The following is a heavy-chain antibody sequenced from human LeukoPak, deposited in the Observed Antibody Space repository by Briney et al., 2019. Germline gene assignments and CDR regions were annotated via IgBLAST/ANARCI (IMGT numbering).Heavy chain of an antibody. CDR2: IYTSGST. CDR3: ARRTWIQLWSPFDY. CDR1: GGSISSYY. Sequence: SETLSLTCTVSGGSISSYYWSWIRQPAGKGLEWIGRIYTSGSTNYNPSLKSRVTMSVDTSKNQFSLKLSSVTAADTAVYYCARRTWIQLWSPFDYWGQGTLVTVSS. J-gene: IGHJ4*02. V-gene: IGHV4-4*07. D-gene: IGHD5-18*01.